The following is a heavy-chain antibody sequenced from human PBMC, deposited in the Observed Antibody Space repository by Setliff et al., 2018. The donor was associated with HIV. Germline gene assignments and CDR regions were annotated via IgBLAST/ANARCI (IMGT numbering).Heavy chain of an antibody. V-gene: IGHV3-23*01. D-gene: IGHD6-19*01. Sequence: GGSLRLSCAASGFTFSTSGMNWVRQAPGKGLEWVSAISGSGDSTYYADSVKGRFTISRDNSKNTLYLQINSLRAEDTAVYYCAKRGFVSAWYDEPVQFYYYMDVWGKGTTVTVSS. CDR1: GFTFSTSG. CDR3: AKRGFVSAWYDEPVQFYYYMDV. J-gene: IGHJ6*03. CDR2: ISGSGDST.